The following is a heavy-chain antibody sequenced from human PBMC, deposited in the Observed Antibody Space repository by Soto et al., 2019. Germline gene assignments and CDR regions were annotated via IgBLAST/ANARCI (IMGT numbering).Heavy chain of an antibody. D-gene: IGHD3-16*01. CDR1: GFTFSNAH. CDR3: TTVPSAWGVVLSGGG. Sequence: EVALVESGGGLVKPGGSLRLSCAASGFTFSNAHMSWVRQAPGKGLEWVGRIKSRTEGGTTDYAAPVKGRFTISRDDSENTLFLQMNGLKNEDTAVYYCTTVPSAWGVVLSGGGWGQGTLVTVSS. J-gene: IGHJ4*02. V-gene: IGHV3-15*01. CDR2: IKSRTEGGTT.